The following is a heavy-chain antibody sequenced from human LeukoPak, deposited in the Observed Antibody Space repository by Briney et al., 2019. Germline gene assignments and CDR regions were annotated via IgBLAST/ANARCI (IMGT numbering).Heavy chain of an antibody. Sequence: SETLSLTCTVSGGSISSFHWSWIRQPPRKGLEWIVYVFANGSTNYNPSLKSRVTLSIDASKSQFSLKLISVTAADTAVYYCARLSQYQLLFYYYYYYMDVWGKGTTVIVSS. V-gene: IGHV4-4*08. CDR2: VFANGST. CDR1: GGSISSFH. D-gene: IGHD2-2*01. J-gene: IGHJ6*03. CDR3: ARLSQYQLLFYYYYYYMDV.